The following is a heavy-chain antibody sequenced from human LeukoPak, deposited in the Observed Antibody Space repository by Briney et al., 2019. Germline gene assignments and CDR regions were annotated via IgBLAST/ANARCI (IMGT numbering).Heavy chain of an antibody. CDR2: IIPIFGTA. Sequence: SVKVSCKASGGTFSSYAISWVRQPAGQGLEWMGGIIPIFGTANYAQKFQGRATITADKSTSTAYMELSSLRSEDTAVYYCARGYCSGGSCYAVLEFYFDYWGQGTLVTVSS. CDR1: GGTFSSYA. V-gene: IGHV1-69*06. CDR3: ARGYCSGGSCYAVLEFYFDY. J-gene: IGHJ4*02. D-gene: IGHD2-15*01.